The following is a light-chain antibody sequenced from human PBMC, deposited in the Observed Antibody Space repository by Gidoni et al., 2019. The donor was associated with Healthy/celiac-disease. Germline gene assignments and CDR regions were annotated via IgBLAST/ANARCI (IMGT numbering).Light chain of an antibody. CDR1: SN. CDR3: QQYNNWPPLT. CDR2: GAS. Sequence: SNLAWYQQKPGQAPRLLIYGASTRATGIPARFSGSGSGTEFTLTISSLQSEDFAVYYCQQYNNWPPLTFXGXTKVEIK. V-gene: IGKV3-15*01. J-gene: IGKJ4*01.